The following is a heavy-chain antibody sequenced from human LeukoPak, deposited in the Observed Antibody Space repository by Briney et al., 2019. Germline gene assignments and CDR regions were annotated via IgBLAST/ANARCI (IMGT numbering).Heavy chain of an antibody. CDR1: GSSISNYY. Sequence: PSETLSLTCIVSGSSISNYYWSWIRQPAGKGLEWIGRIYSSGSTNYNPSLKSRVTISLDTSKNQFSLKLSSVTAADTAVYYCARAAHSGSLAPFDYWGQGTLVTVSS. CDR3: ARAAHSGSLAPFDY. CDR2: IYSSGST. D-gene: IGHD1-26*01. V-gene: IGHV4-4*07. J-gene: IGHJ4*02.